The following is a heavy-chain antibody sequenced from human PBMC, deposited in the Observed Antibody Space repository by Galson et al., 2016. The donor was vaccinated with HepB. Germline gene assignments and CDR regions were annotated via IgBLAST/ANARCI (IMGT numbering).Heavy chain of an antibody. CDR2: IYPGDSDT. J-gene: IGHJ4*02. D-gene: IGHD2-15*01. CDR3: ARLPRGVVVVASYFDY. CDR1: GYSFTSYW. Sequence: QSGAEVKKPGESLKISCKDPGYSFTSYWIGWVRQMPGKGLEWMGIIYPGDSDTRYSPSFQGQVTIAADQSISTAYLQWSSLKASDTAMYYCARLPRGVVVVASYFDYWAREPWSPSPQ. V-gene: IGHV5-51*01.